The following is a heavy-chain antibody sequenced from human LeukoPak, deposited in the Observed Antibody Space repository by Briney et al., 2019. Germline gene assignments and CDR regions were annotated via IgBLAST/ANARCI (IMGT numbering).Heavy chain of an antibody. CDR2: INSDGSTT. CDR1: GFTFGTSW. V-gene: IGHV3-74*03. J-gene: IGHJ4*02. CDR3: GRDDWGSLNY. Sequence: GGSLRLSCAASGFTFGTSWMHWVRQAPGKGLVWVARINSDGSTTTHADSVKGRFTISRDNAKNTLYLQMNSLRAEDTAVYYCGRDDWGSLNYWGQGTLVTVSS. D-gene: IGHD7-27*01.